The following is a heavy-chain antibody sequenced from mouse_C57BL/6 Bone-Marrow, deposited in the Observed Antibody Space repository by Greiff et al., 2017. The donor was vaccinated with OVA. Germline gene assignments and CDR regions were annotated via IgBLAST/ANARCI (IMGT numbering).Heavy chain of an antibody. J-gene: IGHJ4*01. Sequence: QVQLQQPGAELVMPGASVKLSCKASGYTFTSYWMHWVKQRPGQGLEWIGNINPSNGGTNYNEKFKSKATLTVDKSSSTAYMQLSSLTSEDSAVYYCARTVVAPYYAMDYWGQGTSVTVSS. D-gene: IGHD1-1*01. V-gene: IGHV1-53*01. CDR3: ARTVVAPYYAMDY. CDR2: INPSNGGT. CDR1: GYTFTSYW.